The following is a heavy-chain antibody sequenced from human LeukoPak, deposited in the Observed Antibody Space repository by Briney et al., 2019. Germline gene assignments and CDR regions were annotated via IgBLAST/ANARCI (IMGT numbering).Heavy chain of an antibody. CDR1: GFTLSDYY. J-gene: IGHJ4*02. Sequence: GGSLRLSCAASGFTLSDYYMSWIRRAPGKGLEWVSYISSSGSTIYYADSVKGRFTISRDNAKNSLYLQMNSLRAEDTAVYYCARDSGYSYDFDYWGQGTLVTVSS. CDR3: ARDSGYSYDFDY. V-gene: IGHV3-11*01. CDR2: ISSSGSTI. D-gene: IGHD5-18*01.